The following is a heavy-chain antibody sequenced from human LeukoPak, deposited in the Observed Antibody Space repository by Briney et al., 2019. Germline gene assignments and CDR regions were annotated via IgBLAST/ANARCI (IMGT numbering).Heavy chain of an antibody. CDR1: GGSIRSSYYY. J-gene: IGHJ5*02. V-gene: IGHV4-39*01. CDR2: IYDSGST. CDR3: ARQRLRYQWNWFDP. D-gene: IGHD4-17*01. Sequence: PSETLSLTCTVSGGSIRSSYYYWGWIRQPPGKGLEWIGSIYDSGSTYYNPSLKSRVTISVDTSKNQFSLKLNSVTAADTAVYYCARQRLRYQWNWFDPWGQGTLVTVSS.